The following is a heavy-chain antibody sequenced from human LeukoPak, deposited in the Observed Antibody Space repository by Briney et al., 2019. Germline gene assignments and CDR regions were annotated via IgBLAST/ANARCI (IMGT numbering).Heavy chain of an antibody. CDR2: IYTSGST. CDR1: GGSISSYY. V-gene: IGHV4-4*07. D-gene: IGHD3-3*01. Sequence: PSETLSLTCTVSGGSISSYYWSWIRQPAGKGLEWIGRIYTSGSTNYNPSLKSRVTMSVDTSKNQFSLKLSSVPAADTAVYYCARDRHDFWSGYYPGLFDPWGQGTLVTVSS. J-gene: IGHJ5*02. CDR3: ARDRHDFWSGYYPGLFDP.